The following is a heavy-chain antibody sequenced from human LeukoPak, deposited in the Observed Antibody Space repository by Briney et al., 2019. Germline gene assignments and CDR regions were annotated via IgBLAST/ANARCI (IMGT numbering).Heavy chain of an antibody. V-gene: IGHV4-4*07. CDR2: IYTSGST. D-gene: IGHD3-3*01. J-gene: IGHJ4*02. CDR1: GGSISSYY. Sequence: SETLSLTCTVSGGSISSYYWSWIRQPAGKGLERIGRIYTSGSTNYNPSLKSRVTMSVDTSKNQFSLKLSSVTAADTAVYYCARDGDFWSGYLYYFDYWGQGTLVTVSS. CDR3: ARDGDFWSGYLYYFDY.